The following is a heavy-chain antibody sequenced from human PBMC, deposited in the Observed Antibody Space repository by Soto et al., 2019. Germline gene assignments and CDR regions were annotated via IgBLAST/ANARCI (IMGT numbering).Heavy chain of an antibody. CDR1: GITFSSHW. CDR2: INSDGSST. Sequence: GSLRLSCAASGITFSSHWMHWVRQAPGKGLVWVSRINSDGSSTSYADSVKGRFTISRDNAKNTLYLQMNSLRAEDTAVYYCARVGITMVRGRVIWGQGTMVTVSS. J-gene: IGHJ3*02. D-gene: IGHD3-10*01. CDR3: ARVGITMVRGRVI. V-gene: IGHV3-74*01.